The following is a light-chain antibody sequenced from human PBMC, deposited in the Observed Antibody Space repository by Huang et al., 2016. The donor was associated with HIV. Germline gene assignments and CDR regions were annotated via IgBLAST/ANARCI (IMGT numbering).Light chain of an antibody. CDR1: QGISTY. CDR3: HQYDNLPFT. Sequence: DIQMTQSPSSLSASIGDRVAITCQAGQGISTYLNWYQQKSGRAPKLLIYDASNLEAGVPSRFSGSGSGTDFTFTISSLHPEDIATYYCHQYDNLPFTFGQGTRLEIK. J-gene: IGKJ5*01. V-gene: IGKV1-33*01. CDR2: DAS.